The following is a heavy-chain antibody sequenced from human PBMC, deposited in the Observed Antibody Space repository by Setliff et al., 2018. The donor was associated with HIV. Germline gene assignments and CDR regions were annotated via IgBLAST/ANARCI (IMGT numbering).Heavy chain of an antibody. CDR1: GYSITSGYY. CDR2: IHHSGST. D-gene: IGHD5-18*01. J-gene: IGHJ5*02. CDR3: ARDLGSAYSYAQGRFDP. Sequence: PSETLSLTCSVSGYSITSGYYWGWIRQPPGKGLEWIGSIHHSGSTYYNPSLRSRFIISVDTSKNEFSLKVSSVTAADTAVYYCARDLGSAYSYAQGRFDPWGQGTLVTVSS. V-gene: IGHV4-38-2*02.